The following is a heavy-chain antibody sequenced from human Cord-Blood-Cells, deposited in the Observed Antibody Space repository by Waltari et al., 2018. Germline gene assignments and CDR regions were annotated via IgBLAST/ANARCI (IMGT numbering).Heavy chain of an antibody. Sequence: EVQLVESGGGLVQPGGSLRLSCAASGFTFSSYWMSWVRQAPGKGLEWVANIMQDGSEKYYVDSVKGRFTISRDNAKNSLYLQMNSLRAEDTAVYYCARDHYGSGSYYDYWGQGTLVTVSS. CDR2: IMQDGSEK. D-gene: IGHD3-10*01. CDR3: ARDHYGSGSYYDY. J-gene: IGHJ4*02. V-gene: IGHV3-7*01. CDR1: GFTFSSYW.